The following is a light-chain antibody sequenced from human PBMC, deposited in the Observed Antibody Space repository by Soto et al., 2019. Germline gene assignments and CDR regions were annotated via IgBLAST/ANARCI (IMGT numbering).Light chain of an antibody. V-gene: IGKV1-39*01. CDR3: QHSYSTPVT. CDR1: HSISSY. CDR2: AAS. J-gene: IGKJ5*01. Sequence: EIQMTQSPSSLSASLGDRITITFLASHSISSYLTWYQQKPGEAPMLLIYAASSLQSGVPSRFSGSGSGTDFTLTISILQPEDFATYYCQHSYSTPVTFGQGTRLEN.